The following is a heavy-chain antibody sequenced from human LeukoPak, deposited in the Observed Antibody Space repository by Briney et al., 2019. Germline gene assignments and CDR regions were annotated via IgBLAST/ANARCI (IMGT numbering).Heavy chain of an antibody. J-gene: IGHJ4*02. CDR2: ISGSGGST. Sequence: PGASLRLSCAASGFTFSSYAMSWVRQAPGKGLEWVSAISGSGGSTYYADSVKGRFTISRNNSKNTLYLQMNSLRAEDTAVYYCAKLISGEFDYWGQGTLVTVSS. CDR1: GFTFSSYA. V-gene: IGHV3-23*01. CDR3: AKLISGEFDY. D-gene: IGHD3-10*01.